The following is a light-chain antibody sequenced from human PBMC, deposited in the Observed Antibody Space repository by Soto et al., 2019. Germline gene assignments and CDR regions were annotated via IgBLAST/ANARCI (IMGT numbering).Light chain of an antibody. CDR2: DAS. J-gene: IGKJ1*01. CDR3: QQYNSYSEA. V-gene: IGKV1-5*01. Sequence: DIQMTQAPSTLSASVGDRVTITSRASQTIFNWLAWYQRKPGRAPNLLIYDASSLQSGVPSTFSGSGSGTEFTLTISSLQPGDFATYYCQQYNSYSEAFGQGTKV. CDR1: QTIFNW.